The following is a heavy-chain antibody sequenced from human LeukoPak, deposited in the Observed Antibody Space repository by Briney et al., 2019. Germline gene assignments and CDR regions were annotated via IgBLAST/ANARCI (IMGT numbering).Heavy chain of an antibody. J-gene: IGHJ3*02. V-gene: IGHV4-38-2*02. CDR2: IYHNGNT. Sequence: PSETLSLTCAVPGYSISSGYYWGWIRQPPGKGLEWIGSIYHNGNTYYNPPLKSRVTISVDTSKNQFSLKLSSVTAADTAVSYCAREYSSSSRAFDIWGQGTMVTVSS. D-gene: IGHD6-6*01. CDR1: GYSISSGYY. CDR3: AREYSSSSRAFDI.